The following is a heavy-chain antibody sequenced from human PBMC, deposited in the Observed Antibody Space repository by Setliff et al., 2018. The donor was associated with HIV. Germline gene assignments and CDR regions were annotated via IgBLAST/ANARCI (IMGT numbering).Heavy chain of an antibody. CDR2: IYSSGST. V-gene: IGHV4-4*08. J-gene: IGHJ6*03. Sequence: SETLSLTCSVAGGSISSYYWSWIRQPPGKGLGCIGYIYSSGSTNYNPSLKSRVTISVDTSKNQLSLKLRSVTAADTAVYYCARSFWSAFSAYNYYIDVWGKGTTVTVSS. D-gene: IGHD3-3*01. CDR3: ARSFWSAFSAYNYYIDV. CDR1: GGSISSYY.